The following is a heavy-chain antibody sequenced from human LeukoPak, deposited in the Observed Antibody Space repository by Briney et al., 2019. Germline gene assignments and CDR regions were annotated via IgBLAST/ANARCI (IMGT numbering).Heavy chain of an antibody. CDR2: ISSSSSAI. V-gene: IGHV3-48*01. CDR1: GFTFSIYD. J-gene: IGHJ6*04. D-gene: IGHD1-26*01. Sequence: GGSLRLSCAASGFTFSIYDMNWVRQAPGKGLEWISYISSSSSAIYYGDSVKGRFAISRDNAKNSLYLQMNSLRAEDTAIYYCARENWDLVAVPMDVWGKGTTVTVSS. CDR3: ARENWDLVAVPMDV.